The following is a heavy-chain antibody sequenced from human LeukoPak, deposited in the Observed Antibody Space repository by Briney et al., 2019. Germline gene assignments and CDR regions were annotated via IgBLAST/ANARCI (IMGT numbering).Heavy chain of an antibody. CDR2: ITNSGRST. CDR3: AREASGNYHVFDS. V-gene: IGHV3-11*04. D-gene: IGHD1-26*01. CDR1: GLSFSNYF. Sequence: PGGSLRLSCEASGLSFSNYFISWIRQAPGKGLEWVSYITNSGRSTNYADAVKGRFTISRDSAKKSVYLEMTDLRAEDTAVYYCAREASGNYHVFDSWGQGTLVTVSS. J-gene: IGHJ4*02.